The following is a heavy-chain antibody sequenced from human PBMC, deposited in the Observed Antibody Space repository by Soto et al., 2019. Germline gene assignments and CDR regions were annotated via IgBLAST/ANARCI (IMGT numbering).Heavy chain of an antibody. D-gene: IGHD4-17*01. CDR3: AREFLTTTVTTPYNWFDP. J-gene: IGHJ5*02. V-gene: IGHV4-30-4*01. Sequence: PSETLSLPCTVSGGSISSGDHYWSWIRQPPGKGLEWIGNIYYSGSTHYNPSLRSRLSISLDTSKIQFSLKLSSVTAADTVVYYCAREFLTTTVTTPYNWFDPWGQGTLVTVSS. CDR1: GGSISSGDHY. CDR2: IYYSGST.